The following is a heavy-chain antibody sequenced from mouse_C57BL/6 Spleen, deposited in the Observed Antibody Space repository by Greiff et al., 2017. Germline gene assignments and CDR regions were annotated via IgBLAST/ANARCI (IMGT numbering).Heavy chain of an antibody. V-gene: IGHV1-4*01. CDR3: ARSESNYWFAY. D-gene: IGHD2-5*01. Sequence: VQLHQSGAELARPGASVKMSCKASGYTFTSYTMHWVKQRPGQGLEWIGYINPSSGYTKYNQKFKDKATLTADKSSSTAYMQLSSLTSEDSAVYYCARSESNYWFAYWGQGTLVTVSA. J-gene: IGHJ3*01. CDR2: INPSSGYT. CDR1: GYTFTSYT.